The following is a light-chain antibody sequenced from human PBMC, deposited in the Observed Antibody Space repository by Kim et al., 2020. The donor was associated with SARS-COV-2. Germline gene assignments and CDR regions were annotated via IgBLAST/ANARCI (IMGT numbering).Light chain of an antibody. J-gene: IGKJ1*01. CDR3: QQSNNWPPLT. Sequence: PGERATPPCRSSQTINNRLVWYQQKPGQAPRLLIYDATTRATGIPARFIGSGSETDFTLTINGLQSEDFAVYYCQQSNNWPPLTFGQGTKVDIK. V-gene: IGKV3-15*01. CDR2: DAT. CDR1: QTINNR.